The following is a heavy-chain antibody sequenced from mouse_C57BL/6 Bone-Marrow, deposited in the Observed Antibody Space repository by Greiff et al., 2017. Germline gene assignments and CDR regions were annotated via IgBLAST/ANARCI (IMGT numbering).Heavy chain of an antibody. V-gene: IGHV1-9*01. CDR3: ANRGIYDSSSRVYYFDY. D-gene: IGHD1-1*01. Sequence: QVQLKQSGAELMKPGASVKLSCKATGYTFTGYWIEWVKQRPGHGLEWIGEILPGSGSTNYTEKFKGQATFTADTSSNTAYMQLSSLTTEDSAIYYCANRGIYDSSSRVYYFDYWGQGTTLTVSS. J-gene: IGHJ2*01. CDR1: GYTFTGYW. CDR2: ILPGSGST.